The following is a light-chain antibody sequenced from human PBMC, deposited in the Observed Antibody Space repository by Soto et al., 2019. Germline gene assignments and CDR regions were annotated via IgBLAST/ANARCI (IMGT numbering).Light chain of an antibody. CDR3: SSFTSNRTYV. J-gene: IGLJ1*01. Sequence: QSALTQPASVSGSPGQSITISCTGTSSDVGSDNLVSWYQQHPGKAPKFMIYEVSKRPSGVSNRFSGSKSGNTASLTISGLQAEDEADYYCSSFTSNRTYVFGTGTKLTVL. V-gene: IGLV2-14*02. CDR2: EVS. CDR1: SSDVGSDNL.